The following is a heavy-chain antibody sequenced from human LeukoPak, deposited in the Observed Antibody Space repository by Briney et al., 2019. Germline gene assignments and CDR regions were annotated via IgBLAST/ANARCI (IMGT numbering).Heavy chain of an antibody. Sequence: GRSLRLSCAASGFTFDDYAMHWVRQAPGKGLEWVSGISWNSGSIGYADSVKGRFTISRDNAKNSLYLQMNSLRAEDTALYYCAKVGREVDYWGQGTLVTVSP. V-gene: IGHV3-9*01. CDR2: ISWNSGSI. CDR1: GFTFDDYA. J-gene: IGHJ4*02. CDR3: AKVGREVDY.